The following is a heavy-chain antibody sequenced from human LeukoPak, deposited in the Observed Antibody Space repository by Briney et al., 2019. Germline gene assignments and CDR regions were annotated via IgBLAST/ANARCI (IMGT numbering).Heavy chain of an antibody. V-gene: IGHV3-30*03. J-gene: IGHJ4*02. D-gene: IGHD2-21*01. CDR2: ISYDGSNK. CDR1: GFTVSSNY. Sequence: PGGSLRLSCAASGFTVSSNYMSWVRQAPGKGLEWVAVISYDGSNKYYADSVKGRFTISRDNSKNTLYLQMNSLRAEDTAVYYCARGPQPCGYWGQGTLVTVSS. CDR3: ARGPQPCGY.